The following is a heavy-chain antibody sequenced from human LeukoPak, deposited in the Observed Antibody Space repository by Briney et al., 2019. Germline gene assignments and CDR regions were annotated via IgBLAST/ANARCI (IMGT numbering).Heavy chain of an antibody. CDR1: GFTFSSYW. J-gene: IGHJ4*02. CDR3: ARDGPGIAAAAPRY. Sequence: GGALRLSCAASGFTFSSYWMSWLGQARGKGVEWVANIKQDGSEKYYVDSVKGRFTISRDNAKNSLYLQMNSLRAEDTAVYYCARDGPGIAAAAPRYWGQGTLVTVSS. V-gene: IGHV3-7*03. D-gene: IGHD6-13*01. CDR2: IKQDGSEK.